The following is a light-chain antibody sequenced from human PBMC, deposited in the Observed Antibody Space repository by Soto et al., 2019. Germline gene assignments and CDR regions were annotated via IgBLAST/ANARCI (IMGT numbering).Light chain of an antibody. CDR1: QDISSW. Sequence: DIQMTQSPSSLSASVGDRVTITCRASQDISSWLDWYQHKPEKAPKYLIYAASSLQSGAPSRFSGSVSVTDFTLTISSLQPEDFATYAGQQYNTYPYTFGQGTKREIK. V-gene: IGKV1D-16*01. J-gene: IGKJ2*01. CDR2: AAS. CDR3: QQYNTYPYT.